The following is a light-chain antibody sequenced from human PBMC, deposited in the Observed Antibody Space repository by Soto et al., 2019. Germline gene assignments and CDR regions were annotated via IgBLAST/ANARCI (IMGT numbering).Light chain of an antibody. V-gene: IGKV3-20*01. CDR2: GAS. CDR1: QSVSSSY. CDR3: QQFGSSLPIT. Sequence: ETVFTQPPGALALSPGERASLSCSASQSVSSSYLAWYQQKPGQAPRLLIYGASSRATGIPDRFSGSGSGTDFTLTISRLEPEDFAVYYCQQFGSSLPITFGQGTRLEIK. J-gene: IGKJ5*01.